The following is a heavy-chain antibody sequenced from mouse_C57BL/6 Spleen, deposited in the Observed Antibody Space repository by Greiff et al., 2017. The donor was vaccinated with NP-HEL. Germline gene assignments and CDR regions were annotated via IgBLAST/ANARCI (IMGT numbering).Heavy chain of an antibody. CDR1: GYTFTDYN. J-gene: IGHJ4*01. CDR2: INPNNGGT. V-gene: IGHV1-18*01. D-gene: IGHD1-1*01. CDR3: ARVDYYGSSYDYAMDY. Sequence: EVQLQQSGPELVKPGASVKIPCKASGYTFTDYNMDWVKQSHGKSLEWIGDINPNNGGTIYNQKFKGKATLTVDKSSSTAYMELRSLTSEYTAVYYCARVDYYGSSYDYAMDYWGQGTSVTVSS.